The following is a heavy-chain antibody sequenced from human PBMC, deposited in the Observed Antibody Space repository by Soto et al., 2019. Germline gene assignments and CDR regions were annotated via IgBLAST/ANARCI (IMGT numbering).Heavy chain of an antibody. D-gene: IGHD1-26*01. Sequence: SVKVSCKASGFTFTSSAVQWVRQARGQRLEWIGWIVVGSGNTNYAQKFQERVTITRDMSTGTAYMELSSLRSEDTAAYYCAADRAEWELLRFDYWGQGTLVTVSS. CDR2: IVVGSGNT. V-gene: IGHV1-58*01. CDR3: AADRAEWELLRFDY. J-gene: IGHJ4*02. CDR1: GFTFTSSA.